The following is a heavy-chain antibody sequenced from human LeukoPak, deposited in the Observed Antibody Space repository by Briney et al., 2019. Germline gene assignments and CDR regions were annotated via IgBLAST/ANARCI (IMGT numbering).Heavy chain of an antibody. D-gene: IGHD1-26*01. CDR1: GYTFTSYD. J-gene: IGHJ5*02. CDR3: ARDNSVGDYAWWFDP. V-gene: IGHV1-8*02. Sequence: ASVKVSCKASGYTFTSYDINWVRQATGQGLEWMGWMNPNSGNTGYAQKFQGRVTMTRDLSTSTDYMELSSLRPDDTAVYFCARDNSVGDYAWWFDPWGQGTLVPVSS. CDR2: MNPNSGNT.